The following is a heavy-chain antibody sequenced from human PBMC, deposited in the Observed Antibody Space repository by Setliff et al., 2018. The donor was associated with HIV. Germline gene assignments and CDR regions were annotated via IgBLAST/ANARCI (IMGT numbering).Heavy chain of an antibody. V-gene: IGHV1-18*01. J-gene: IGHJ6*03. Sequence: ASVKVSCKASGYSFNNYGLNWVRQAPGQGLEWMGWISVYNGYTNYAQKLQDRVTMTTDTSTSTAYMELRSLRSDDTAVYYCARVPGARPYYYYYMDVWGKGTTVTVSS. CDR3: ARVPGARPYYYYYMDV. CDR1: GYSFNNYG. CDR2: ISVYNGYT. D-gene: IGHD3-10*01.